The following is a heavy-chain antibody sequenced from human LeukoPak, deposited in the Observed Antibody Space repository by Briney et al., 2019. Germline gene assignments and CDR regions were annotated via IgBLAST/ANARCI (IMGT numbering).Heavy chain of an antibody. V-gene: IGHV4-34*01. Sequence: PSETLSLTCAVYGGSLSGYYWSWIRQSPGKGLEWIGEINHSGSTNYNPSLKSRVTISVETSKNQVSLKLRSVTAADTAVYYCARTTEGYAGGPGYSYYYYMDVWGKGTTVTISS. CDR1: GGSLSGYY. CDR2: INHSGST. CDR3: ARTTEGYAGGPGYSYYYYMDV. D-gene: IGHD5-12*01. J-gene: IGHJ6*03.